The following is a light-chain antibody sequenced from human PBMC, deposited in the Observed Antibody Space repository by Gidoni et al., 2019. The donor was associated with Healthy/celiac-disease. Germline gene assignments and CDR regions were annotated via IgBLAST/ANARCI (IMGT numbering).Light chain of an antibody. V-gene: IGKV3-15*01. CDR3: QQYNNWLYT. Sequence: EIVMTQSPATLSVSPGESATLSCSASQSVSSNLAWYQQKPGQAPRLLIYGASTRATGIPARFSGSGSGTEFTLTISSLQSEDFAVYYCQQYNNWLYTFGQGTKLEIK. J-gene: IGKJ2*01. CDR2: GAS. CDR1: QSVSSN.